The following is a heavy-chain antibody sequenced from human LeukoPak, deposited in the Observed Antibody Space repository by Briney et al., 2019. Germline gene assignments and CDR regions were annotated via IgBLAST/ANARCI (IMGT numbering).Heavy chain of an antibody. Sequence: GGSLRLSCAASGFIFSNYGMNWVRQAPGKGLEWVAFIPHDRDEKLHADSVKGRFTISRDNSKNTLYLQMNSLRAEDTAVYYCAQEGWDYWGQGTLVTVSS. CDR2: IPHDRDEK. CDR3: AQEGWDY. V-gene: IGHV3-30*02. CDR1: GFIFSNYG. J-gene: IGHJ4*02. D-gene: IGHD2-15*01.